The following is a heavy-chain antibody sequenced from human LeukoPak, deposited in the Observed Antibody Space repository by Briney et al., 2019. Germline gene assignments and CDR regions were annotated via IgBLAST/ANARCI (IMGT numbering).Heavy chain of an antibody. J-gene: IGHJ6*02. D-gene: IGHD3-3*01. CDR3: ARDRDDFWSGYSYGTDV. V-gene: IGHV4-4*07. Sequence: SETLSLTCTVSGGSISSYYWSWIRQPAGKGLEWIGRIYTSGSTNYSPSLKSRVTMSVDTSKNQFSLKLSSVTAADTAVYYCARDRDDFWSGYSYGTDVWGQGTTVTVSS. CDR2: IYTSGST. CDR1: GGSISSYY.